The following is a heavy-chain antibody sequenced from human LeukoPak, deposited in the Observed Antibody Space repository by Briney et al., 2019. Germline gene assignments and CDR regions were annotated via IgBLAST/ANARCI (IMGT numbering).Heavy chain of an antibody. V-gene: IGHV1-18*01. J-gene: IGHJ4*02. CDR3: ARPKDYYDSSGYGC. CDR2: ISAYNGNT. D-gene: IGHD3-22*01. Sequence: VASVRVSCKASGYTFTSYGISWVRQAPGQGLEWMGWISAYNGNTNYAQKLQGRVTMTTDTSTSTAYMELRSLRSDDTAVYYCARPKDYYDSSGYGCWGQGTLVTVSS. CDR1: GYTFTSYG.